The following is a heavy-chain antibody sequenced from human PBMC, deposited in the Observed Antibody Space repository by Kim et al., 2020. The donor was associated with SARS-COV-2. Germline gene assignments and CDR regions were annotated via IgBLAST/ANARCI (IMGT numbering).Heavy chain of an antibody. CDR1: GFTFDDYA. Sequence: GGSLRLSCAASGFTFDDYAMHWVRQAPWKGLEWVSGISWNSGSIGYADSVKGRFTISRDNAKNSLYLQMNSLRAEDTALYYCATSFSSSWYVYYGMDVWG. J-gene: IGHJ6*01. D-gene: IGHD6-13*01. CDR3: ATSFSSSWYVYYGMDV. V-gene: IGHV3-9*01. CDR2: ISWNSGSI.